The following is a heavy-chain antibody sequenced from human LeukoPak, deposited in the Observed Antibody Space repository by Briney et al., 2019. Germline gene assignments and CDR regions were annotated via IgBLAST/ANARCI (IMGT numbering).Heavy chain of an antibody. CDR2: IYTSGST. J-gene: IGHJ5*02. CDR1: GVSISSGSFY. V-gene: IGHV4-61*02. D-gene: IGHD6-13*01. Sequence: SETLFLTCTVSGVSISSGSFYWSWIRQPAGKGLEWIGRIYTSGSTNYNPSLKSRVTISEDTSKNQFSLRLSSVTAADTAVYYCAATEQQLRTPWFDPWGQGTLVTVSS. CDR3: AATEQQLRTPWFDP.